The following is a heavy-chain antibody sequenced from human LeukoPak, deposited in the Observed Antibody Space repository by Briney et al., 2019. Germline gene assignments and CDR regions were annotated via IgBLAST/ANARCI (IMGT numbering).Heavy chain of an antibody. CDR1: GFTFSSYS. CDR3: ARGVGFGELYY. Sequence: GGSLRLSGAASGFTFSSYSMNWVRQAPGKGLEWVSSISSSSSYIYYADSVKGRFTISRDNAKNSLYLQMNSLRAEDTAVYYCARGVGFGELYYWGQGTLVTVSS. CDR2: ISSSSSYI. V-gene: IGHV3-21*01. D-gene: IGHD3-10*01. J-gene: IGHJ4*02.